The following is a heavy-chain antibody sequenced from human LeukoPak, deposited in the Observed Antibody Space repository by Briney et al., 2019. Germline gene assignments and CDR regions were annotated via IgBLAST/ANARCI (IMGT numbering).Heavy chain of an antibody. J-gene: IGHJ4*02. CDR2: IKGDGSRT. V-gene: IGHV3-74*01. CDR3: ARSDHFDY. CDR1: GFTFSSYW. Sequence: GRSLRLSCAASGFTFSSYWMHWVRQAPGKGLVWVSRIKGDGSRTFYADSVKGRFTISRDNAKNTLYLQMNSLRAEDTAVYYCARSDHFDYWGQGTLVTVSS.